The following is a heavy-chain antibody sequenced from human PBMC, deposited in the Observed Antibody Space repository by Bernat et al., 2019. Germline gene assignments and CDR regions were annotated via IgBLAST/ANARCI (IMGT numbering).Heavy chain of an antibody. J-gene: IGHJ5*02. Sequence: QLQLQESGPGLVKPSETLSLTCTVSGGSISSSSYYWGWIRQPPGKGLEWIGSIYYSGSTYYNPSLKGRVTISVDTSKNQFSLKLSSVTAADTAVYYCARLAHPVTTVDWFDPWGQGTLVTVSS. D-gene: IGHD4-17*01. CDR1: GGSISSSSYY. V-gene: IGHV4-39*01. CDR2: IYYSGST. CDR3: ARLAHPVTTVDWFDP.